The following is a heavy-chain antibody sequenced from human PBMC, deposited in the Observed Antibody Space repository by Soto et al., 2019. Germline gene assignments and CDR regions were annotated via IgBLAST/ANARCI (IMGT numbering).Heavy chain of an antibody. V-gene: IGHV4-59*08. Sequence: SETLSLTCTVSGGSISSYYWSWIRQPPGKGLEWIGYIYYSGSTNYNPSLKSRVTISVDTSKIQFSLKLSSVTAADTAVYYCARRLIGKAGHLDYWGQGTLVTVSS. CDR1: GGSISSYY. CDR2: IYYSGST. J-gene: IGHJ4*02. D-gene: IGHD6-19*01. CDR3: ARRLIGKAGHLDY.